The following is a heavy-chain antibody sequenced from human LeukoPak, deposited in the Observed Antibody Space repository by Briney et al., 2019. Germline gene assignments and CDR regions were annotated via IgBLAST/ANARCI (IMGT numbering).Heavy chain of an antibody. J-gene: IGHJ4*02. CDR1: GFTFSSYA. D-gene: IGHD1-14*01. Sequence: GRSLRLSCAASGFTFSSYAMHWVRQAPGKGLEWVAVISYDGSNKYYADSVKGRFTISRDNSKNTLYLQMNSLRAEDTAVYYCARAGRGLNPFFDYWGQGTLVTVSS. V-gene: IGHV3-30*04. CDR3: ARAGRGLNPFFDY. CDR2: ISYDGSNK.